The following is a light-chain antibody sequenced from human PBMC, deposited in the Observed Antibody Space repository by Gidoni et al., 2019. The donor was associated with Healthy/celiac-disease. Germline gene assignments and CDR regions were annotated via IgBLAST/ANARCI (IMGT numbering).Light chain of an antibody. CDR2: EVS. V-gene: IGLV2-23*02. CDR3: CSYAGSSTPRRYV. J-gene: IGLJ1*01. Sequence: QSALTPPASVSGSPGQAITIACTGTSSDVGSYNLVSWYQQHPGKAPKLMIYEVSKRPSGVSNRFSGSKSGNTASLTISGLQAEDAADYYCCSYAGSSTPRRYVFGTGTKVTVL. CDR1: SSDVGSYNL.